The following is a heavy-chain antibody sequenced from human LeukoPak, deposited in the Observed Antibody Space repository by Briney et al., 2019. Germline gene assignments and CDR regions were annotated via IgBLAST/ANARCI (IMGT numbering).Heavy chain of an antibody. V-gene: IGHV4-39*07. CDR3: AGRRLTTSFFDI. Sequence: SETLSLTCNVSGGSISSSSYFWGCLRQPPGKGLEWIGSISHSGGTRSNPSLKSRVTISVDTSKNQFSLKLSSVTAADTAVYYCAGRRLTTSFFDIWGRGTKVTVSS. CDR2: ISHSGGT. CDR1: GGSISSSSYF. D-gene: IGHD4-17*01. J-gene: IGHJ3*02.